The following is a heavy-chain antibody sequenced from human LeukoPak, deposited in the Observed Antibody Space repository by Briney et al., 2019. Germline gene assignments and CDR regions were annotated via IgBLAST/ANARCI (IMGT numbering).Heavy chain of an antibody. CDR3: ARVVYDSSGSYYSDY. CDR2: IWYDGSYK. J-gene: IGHJ4*02. V-gene: IGHV3-33*01. CDR1: GFIFSSYG. D-gene: IGHD3-22*01. Sequence: PGGSLRLSCAASGFIFSSYGMHWVRQAPGKGLEWVAVIWYDGSYKYYADSVKGRFTISRDNSKNPLYLQMNSLRAEDTAVYYCARVVYDSSGSYYSDYWGQGALVTVSS.